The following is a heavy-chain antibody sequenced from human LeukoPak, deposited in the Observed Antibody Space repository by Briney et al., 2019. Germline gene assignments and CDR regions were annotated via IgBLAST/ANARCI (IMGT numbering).Heavy chain of an antibody. Sequence: PSETLSLTCTVSGGSISSYYWSWIRQPPGKGLEWIGYIYYSGSTNYNPSLKSRVTISVDTSKNQFSLKLSSVTAADTAVYYCARSIGLSQYPHLSNYFDYWGQGTLVTVSS. V-gene: IGHV4-59*01. D-gene: IGHD2-8*01. CDR2: IYYSGST. CDR3: ARSIGLSQYPHLSNYFDY. J-gene: IGHJ4*02. CDR1: GGSISSYY.